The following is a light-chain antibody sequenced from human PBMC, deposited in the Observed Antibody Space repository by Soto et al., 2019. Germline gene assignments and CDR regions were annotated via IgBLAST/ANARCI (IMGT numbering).Light chain of an antibody. J-gene: IGLJ2*01. Sequence: QSALTQPRSVSGSPGQSVTISCTGSNSDIGSYNYVSWYQQYPDKAPKLMIYEVTKRPSGVPARFSGSKSGNTASLTISGLQADDEADYYCVSFGAPRQFGGGTKLTVL. CDR2: EVT. CDR3: VSFGAPRQ. V-gene: IGLV2-11*01. CDR1: NSDIGSYNY.